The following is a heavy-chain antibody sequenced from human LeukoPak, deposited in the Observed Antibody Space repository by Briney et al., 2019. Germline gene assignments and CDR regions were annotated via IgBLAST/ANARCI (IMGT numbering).Heavy chain of an antibody. CDR1: GGTFSSYA. CDR2: IIPIFGTA. J-gene: IGHJ5*02. D-gene: IGHD1-1*01. CDR3: ARVESWKGLNWFDP. V-gene: IGHV1-69*06. Sequence: SVKVSCKASGGTFSSYAISWVRQAPGQGLEWMGGIIPIFGTANYAQKFQGRVTITADKSTSTAYMELSSLRSGDTAVYYCARVESWKGLNWFDPWGQGTLVTVSS.